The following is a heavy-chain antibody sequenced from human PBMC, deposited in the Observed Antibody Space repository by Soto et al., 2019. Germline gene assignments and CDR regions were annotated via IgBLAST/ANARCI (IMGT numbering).Heavy chain of an antibody. J-gene: IGHJ2*01. Sequence: PSETLSLTCTVSGGSISSYHWSWIRQPPGKGLEWIGYIYYSGSTNYNPSLKSRVTISVDTSKNQFSLKLSSVTAADTAVYYCARTYYYDSSGPGDFDLWGRGTLVTVSS. CDR3: ARTYYYDSSGPGDFDL. V-gene: IGHV4-59*01. CDR2: IYYSGST. CDR1: GGSISSYH. D-gene: IGHD3-22*01.